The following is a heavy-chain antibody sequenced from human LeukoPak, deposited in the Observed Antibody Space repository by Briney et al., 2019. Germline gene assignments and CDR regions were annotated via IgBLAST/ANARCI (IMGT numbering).Heavy chain of an antibody. CDR3: ARGSYDFWSGHPPRFDP. CDR1: GGSISSSSYY. D-gene: IGHD3-3*01. V-gene: IGHV4-39*07. Sequence: KASETLSLTCTVSGGSISSSSYYWGWIRQPPGKGLEWIGSIYYSGSTYYNPSLKSRVTISVDTSKNQFSLKLSSVTAADTAVYYCARGSYDFWSGHPPRFDPWGQGTLVTVSS. J-gene: IGHJ5*02. CDR2: IYYSGST.